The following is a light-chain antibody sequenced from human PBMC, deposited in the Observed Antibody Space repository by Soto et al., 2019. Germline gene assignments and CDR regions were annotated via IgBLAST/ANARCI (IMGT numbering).Light chain of an antibody. CDR1: QGISSW. CDR2: AAS. CDR3: QQSNSSPLT. Sequence: DIQMTQSPSSVSASVGDRVTITCRASQGISSWLAWYQQKPGKATQRLMCAASSLQSGVPSRFSGSGSGTEFTRTISSLQPEEFATCYCQQSNSSPLTFGGGNKVEIK. V-gene: IGKV1D-12*01. J-gene: IGKJ4*01.